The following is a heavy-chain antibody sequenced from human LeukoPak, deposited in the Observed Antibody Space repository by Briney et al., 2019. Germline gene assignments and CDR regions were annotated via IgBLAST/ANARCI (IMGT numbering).Heavy chain of an antibody. CDR3: ARVYCTNGVCYRIPDRGPFDP. CDR2: IIPILGIA. D-gene: IGHD2-8*01. CDR1: GGTFSSYA. V-gene: IGHV1-69*04. J-gene: IGHJ5*02. Sequence: GASVKVSCKASGGTFSSYAISWVRQAPGQGLEWMGRIIPILGIANYAQKFQGRVTITADKSTSTAYMELSSLRSEDTAVYYCARVYCTNGVCYRIPDRGPFDPWAREPWSPSPQ.